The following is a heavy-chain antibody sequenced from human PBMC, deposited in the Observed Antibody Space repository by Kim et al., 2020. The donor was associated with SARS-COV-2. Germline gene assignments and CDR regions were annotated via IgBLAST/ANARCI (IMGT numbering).Heavy chain of an antibody. CDR1: GGSISSGGYY. J-gene: IGHJ6*02. V-gene: IGHV4-31*03. Sequence: SETLSLTCTVSGGSISSGGYYWSWIRQHPGKGLEWIGYIYYSGSTYYNPSLKSRVTISVDTSKNQFSLKLSSVTAADTAVYYCARELRFGESASYYYYGMDVWGQGTTVTVSS. CDR2: IYYSGST. CDR3: ARELRFGESASYYYYGMDV. D-gene: IGHD3-10*01.